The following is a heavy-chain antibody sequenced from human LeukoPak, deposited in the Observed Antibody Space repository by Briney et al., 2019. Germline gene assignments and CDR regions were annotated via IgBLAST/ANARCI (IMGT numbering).Heavy chain of an antibody. J-gene: IGHJ4*02. D-gene: IGHD2-15*01. CDR3: ATVSGSYLPNFGY. V-gene: IGHV3-30*02. Sequence: GGSLTLSCAASGFTFSSYGMHWGRQAPGKGLEGGAFIRYDGSNKYYADSVKGRFTISRDNSKNTLYLQMNSLSAEDTAVYYCATVSGSYLPNFGYWGQGTLVTVS. CDR2: IRYDGSNK. CDR1: GFTFSSYG.